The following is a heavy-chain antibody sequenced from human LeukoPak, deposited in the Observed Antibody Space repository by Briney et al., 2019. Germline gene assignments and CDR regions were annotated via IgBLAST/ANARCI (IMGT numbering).Heavy chain of an antibody. J-gene: IGHJ4*02. CDR2: K. D-gene: IGHD6-13*01. Sequence: KCHELDSVKGRFTISRDNAKNSLYLQMNSLRAEDTAVYYCAREEIAAAAFDYWGQGTLVTVSS. V-gene: IGHV3-7*01. CDR3: AREEIAAAAFDY.